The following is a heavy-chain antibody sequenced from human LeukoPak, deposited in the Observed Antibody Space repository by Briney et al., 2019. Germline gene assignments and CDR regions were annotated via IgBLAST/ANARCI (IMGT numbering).Heavy chain of an antibody. CDR1: GYTFTSYY. Sequence: ASVKVSCKASGYTFTSYYMHWVRQAPGQGLEWMGIINPSGGSTSYAQKFQGRVTMTRDTSTSTVYMELSSLRSEDTAVYYCARGKICSGGSCYGWFDPWGQGTLVTVSS. CDR2: INPSGGST. CDR3: ARGKICSGGSCYGWFDP. D-gene: IGHD2-15*01. J-gene: IGHJ5*02. V-gene: IGHV1-46*01.